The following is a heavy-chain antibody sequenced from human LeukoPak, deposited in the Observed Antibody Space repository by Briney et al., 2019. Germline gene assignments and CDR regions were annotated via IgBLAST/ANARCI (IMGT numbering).Heavy chain of an antibody. Sequence: GGSLRLSCAASGFTFSSYAMNWVRQAPGKGLEWVSAIGGNTYYADSVKGRFTASRDISRNTIYLQMNSLGAEDTAVYYCAKVNFWSVLYWGQGTLVTVSS. CDR1: GFTFSSYA. CDR2: IGGNT. V-gene: IGHV3-23*01. CDR3: AKVNFWSVLY. J-gene: IGHJ4*02. D-gene: IGHD3-3*01.